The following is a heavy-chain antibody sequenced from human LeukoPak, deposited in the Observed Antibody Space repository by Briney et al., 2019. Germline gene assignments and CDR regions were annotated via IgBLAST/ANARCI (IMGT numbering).Heavy chain of an antibody. CDR2: IIPILGIA. CDR3: VGMRRGYCTGGSCLIFDY. CDR1: GGTFSNSA. J-gene: IGHJ4*02. V-gene: IGHV1-69*04. D-gene: IGHD2-15*01. Sequence: SVKVSCKASGGTFSNSAISWVRQAPGQGLEWMGRIIPILGIAHYAQKFQGRVTITADKSTSTADMELRSLRSEDTAVYYCVGMRRGYCTGGSCLIFDYWSQGTLVSVSS.